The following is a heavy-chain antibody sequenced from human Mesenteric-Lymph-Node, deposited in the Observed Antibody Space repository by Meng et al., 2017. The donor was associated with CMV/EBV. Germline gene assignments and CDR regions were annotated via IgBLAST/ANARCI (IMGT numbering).Heavy chain of an antibody. CDR3: ARLWNPKFLAGDPFRDY. V-gene: IGHV4-34*01. J-gene: IGHJ4*02. CDR2: IDRSGTT. CDR1: GGSVSGSISGYS. D-gene: IGHD7-27*01. Sequence: SETLSLTCAVYGGSVSGSISGYSWTWIRQSPGRGLEWIGEIDRSGTTNYNPSLKSRVTISIDKSKNQFSLRVNSVTAADTAVYYCARLWNPKFLAGDPFRDYWGQGTLVTVSS.